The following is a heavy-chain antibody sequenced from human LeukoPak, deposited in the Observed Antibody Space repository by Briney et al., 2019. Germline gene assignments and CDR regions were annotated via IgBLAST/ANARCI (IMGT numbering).Heavy chain of an antibody. CDR1: GDSISGYY. J-gene: IGHJ4*02. CDR3: ARHRFGHLFDY. V-gene: IGHV4-59*01. D-gene: IGHD3-16*01. CDR2: VYHTGHT. Sequence: TSETLSLTCTVSGDSISGYYWSWIRQPPGKGLEWIGYVYHTGHTHYSPSLKSRVTVSLDTSRNQVSLILSSVTAADTAVYYCARHRFGHLFDYWGQGTLVFVSS.